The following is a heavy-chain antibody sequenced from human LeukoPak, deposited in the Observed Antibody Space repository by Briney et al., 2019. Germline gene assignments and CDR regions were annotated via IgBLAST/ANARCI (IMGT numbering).Heavy chain of an antibody. D-gene: IGHD3-10*01. J-gene: IGHJ4*02. CDR2: INAGNGNT. Sequence: GASVKVSCKASGYTFTSYAMHWVRQAPGQRLEWMGWINAGNGNTKYSQKFQGRVTITRDTSASTAYMELSSLRSEDTAVYYCARDGSGSYYNPLDYWGQGTLVTVSS. CDR3: ARDGSGSYYNPLDY. V-gene: IGHV1-3*01. CDR1: GYTFTSYA.